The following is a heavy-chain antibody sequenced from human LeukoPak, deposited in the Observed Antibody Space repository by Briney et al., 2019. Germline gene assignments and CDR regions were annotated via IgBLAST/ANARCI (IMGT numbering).Heavy chain of an antibody. CDR1: GGSISSGVYS. J-gene: IGHJ5*02. D-gene: IGHD5-12*01. CDR2: NYHAGST. CDR3: ARGGYSGYDLWFDP. Sequence: PSETLSLTCAVSGGSISSGVYSWSCIRQAPGKGLGWNGYNYHAGSTYYKPSLKSQCTLSVDRSRKQFSLKLTSVTATATPLHYCARGGYSGYDLWFDPWGQGTLVTVSS. V-gene: IGHV4-30-2*01.